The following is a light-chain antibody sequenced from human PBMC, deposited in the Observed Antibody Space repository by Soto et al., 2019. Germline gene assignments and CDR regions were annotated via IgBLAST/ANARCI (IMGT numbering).Light chain of an antibody. CDR1: QGISNY. V-gene: IGKV1-27*01. CDR2: AAS. Sequence: DIQMTQSPSSLSASVGDRVTITCRASQGISNYLAWYQQKPGKVPKLLIYAASTLQSGVPSRFSGSGSGTDVTLTISSLQSEDVATYYCQKYLSALWTFGLGTKVEIK. J-gene: IGKJ1*01. CDR3: QKYLSALWT.